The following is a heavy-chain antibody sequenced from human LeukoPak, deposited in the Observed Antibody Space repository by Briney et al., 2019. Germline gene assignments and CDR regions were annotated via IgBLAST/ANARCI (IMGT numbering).Heavy chain of an antibody. D-gene: IGHD2-2*01. CDR3: AREDTSDNWFDP. CDR2: ISYDGTNK. J-gene: IGHJ5*02. V-gene: IGHV3-30-3*01. Sequence: PGGSLRLSCAASGFTFSTYAMHWVRQAPGKGLEWVAFISYDGTNKYCADSVKGRFTISRDNSKNTLYLQMNSLRAEDTAVYYCAREDTSDNWFDPWGQGTLVTVSS. CDR1: GFTFSTYA.